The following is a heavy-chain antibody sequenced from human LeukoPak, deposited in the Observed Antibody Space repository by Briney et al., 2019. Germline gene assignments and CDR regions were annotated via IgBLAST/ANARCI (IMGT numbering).Heavy chain of an antibody. CDR1: GYTFTSYD. D-gene: IGHD3-10*01. V-gene: IGHV1-8*01. CDR3: ARSLLWFGELYRAPRFDP. CDR2: MNPNSGNT. Sequence: ASVKVSCKASGYTFTSYDINWVRQATGQGLGWMGWMNPNSGNTGYAQKFQGRVTMTRNTSISTAYMELSSLRSEDTAVYYCARSLLWFGELYRAPRFDPWGQGTLVTVSS. J-gene: IGHJ5*02.